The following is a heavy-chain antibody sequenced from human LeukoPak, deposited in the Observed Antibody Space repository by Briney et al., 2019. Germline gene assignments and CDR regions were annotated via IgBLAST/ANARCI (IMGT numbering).Heavy chain of an antibody. CDR1: GFTFSSYS. CDR3: VRDGTWYDY. CDR2: IRSGSNSI. J-gene: IGHJ4*02. V-gene: IGHV3-48*02. Sequence: GGSLRLSCAASGFTFSSYSMHWVRQAPGKGLEWVSYIRSGSNSIYYADSVKGRFTISRDNAKNSLYLLMNSLRDEDTAVYHCVRDGTWYDYWGQGTLVTVSS. D-gene: IGHD1-26*01.